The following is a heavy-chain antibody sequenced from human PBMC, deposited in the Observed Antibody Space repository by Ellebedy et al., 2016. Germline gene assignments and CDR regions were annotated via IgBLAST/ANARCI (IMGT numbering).Heavy chain of an antibody. CDR1: GFTFNDYA. CDR2: VSYDGSKT. Sequence: GESLKISXEASGFTFNDYAMHWVRQAPGKGLEWVAFVSYDGSKTYYGDSVKGRFTISRDNSKNTVDLQMNSLRADDTALYYCARETRGYAGIFDYWGQGTLVTVSS. V-gene: IGHV3-30-3*01. D-gene: IGHD2-15*01. J-gene: IGHJ4*02. CDR3: ARETRGYAGIFDY.